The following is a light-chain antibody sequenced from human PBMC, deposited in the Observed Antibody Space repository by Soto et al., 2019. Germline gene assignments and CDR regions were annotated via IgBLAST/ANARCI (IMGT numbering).Light chain of an antibody. J-gene: IGKJ3*01. CDR2: GAS. V-gene: IGKV3-20*01. CDR3: QHYGSSPPFT. CDR1: QSVSSSY. Sequence: EIVLTQSPGNLSLSPGERATLSCRASQSVSSSYLAWYQQRPGQAPRLLIHGASSRATGIPDRFSGSGSGTDFTLTISRLEPEDFAVYYCQHYGSSPPFTFGPGTKVDIK.